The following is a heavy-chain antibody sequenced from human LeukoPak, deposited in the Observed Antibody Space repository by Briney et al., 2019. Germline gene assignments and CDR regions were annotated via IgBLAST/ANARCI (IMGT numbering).Heavy chain of an antibody. Sequence: GGSLRLSCAASGFTFDDYAMHWVRQAPGKGLEWVSGISWNSGSIGYADSVKGRFTISRDNAKNSLYLQMNSLRAEDTALYYCATSSSHFDYWGQGTLVTVSS. D-gene: IGHD6-13*01. V-gene: IGHV3-9*01. CDR1: GFTFDDYA. CDR2: ISWNSGSI. J-gene: IGHJ4*02. CDR3: ATSSSHFDY.